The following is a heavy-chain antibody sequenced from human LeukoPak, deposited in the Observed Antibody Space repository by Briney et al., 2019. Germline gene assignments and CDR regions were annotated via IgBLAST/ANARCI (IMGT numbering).Heavy chain of an antibody. CDR2: IYYSGST. Sequence: PSETLSLTCTVSGVAISSSSSYWGWIRQPPGKGRGWIGSIYYSGSTYYNPALKSGVTISVDTSKNQFSLKLSAVTAADTAVYYCARAPRRVREPFDYWGQGTLVTVSS. D-gene: IGHD1-14*01. CDR3: ARAPRRVREPFDY. V-gene: IGHV4-39*07. CDR1: GVAISSSSSY. J-gene: IGHJ4*02.